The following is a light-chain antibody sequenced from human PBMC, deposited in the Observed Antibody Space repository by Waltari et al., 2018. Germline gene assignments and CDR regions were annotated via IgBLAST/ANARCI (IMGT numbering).Light chain of an antibody. CDR3: AAWDDSLNGHV. J-gene: IGLJ3*02. CDR2: YDD. CDR1: SSNIGTNA. Sequence: QSVLTQPPSVSAAPRQRVTISCSGSSSNIGTNAVNWYQQLPGKAPKLLIYYDDLLPSGVSDRFSGSKSGTSASLAISGLQSEDEADYYCAAWDDSLNGHVFGGGTKLTVL. V-gene: IGLV1-36*01.